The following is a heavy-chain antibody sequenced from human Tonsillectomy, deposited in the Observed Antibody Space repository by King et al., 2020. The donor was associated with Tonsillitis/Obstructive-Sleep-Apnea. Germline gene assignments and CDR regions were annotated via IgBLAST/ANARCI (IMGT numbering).Heavy chain of an antibody. V-gene: IGHV7-4-1*02. Sequence: VQLVQSGSELKKSGASVKVSCKASGYVFNSYAMSWVRQAPGQGLEWMGWISTNTGNPTYAQGFTGRFVFSLDTSVSTAYLQISSLKPEDTAVYYCVREKGIFGVVNDAFDIWGKGTMVTVSS. CDR3: VREKGIFGVVNDAFDI. J-gene: IGHJ3*02. CDR2: ISTNTGNP. D-gene: IGHD3-3*01. CDR1: GYVFNSYA.